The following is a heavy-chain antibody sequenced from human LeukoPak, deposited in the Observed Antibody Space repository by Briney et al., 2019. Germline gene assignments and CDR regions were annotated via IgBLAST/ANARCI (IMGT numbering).Heavy chain of an antibody. CDR1: GFTFRSYW. CDR3: ARVGYSGWNLEY. CDR2: INQGGSVK. V-gene: IGHV3-7*01. Sequence: PGGSLRLSCAASGFTFRSYWMSWVRQAPGKGLEWVADINQGGSVKYYVDSVKGRFTISRDDAKNSLYVQMNRLRDEDTAVYYCARVGYSGWNLEYWGQGTLVTVSS. J-gene: IGHJ4*02. D-gene: IGHD5-12*01.